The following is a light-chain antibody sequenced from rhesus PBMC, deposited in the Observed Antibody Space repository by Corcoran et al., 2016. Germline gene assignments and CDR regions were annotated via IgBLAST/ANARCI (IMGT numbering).Light chain of an antibody. V-gene: IGKV3-10*01. CDR2: GAS. CDR3: YQHSSGYT. J-gene: IGKJ3*01. CDR1: QSVSRY. Sequence: QVILTQSPATLSLSPGERATLSCRASQSVSRYLAWYQQKPRQAPRLLVYGASSRATGIPDRVSGSGDGTDFTLTISSLEPEEVGVYRCYQHSSGYTFGPGTKLDI.